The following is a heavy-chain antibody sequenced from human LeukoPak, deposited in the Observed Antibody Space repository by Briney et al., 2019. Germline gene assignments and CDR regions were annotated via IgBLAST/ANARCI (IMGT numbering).Heavy chain of an antibody. Sequence: PSETLSLTCTVSGGSFSSYYWSWLRQPPGKGLEWIAYIHYSGSTSYNPSLKSRVTISLDTSKSQFSLKVSSVTAADTAVYYCARTNDYRGYDFDYWGQGTLVTVSS. CDR2: IHYSGST. D-gene: IGHD4-11*01. CDR3: ARTNDYRGYDFDY. J-gene: IGHJ4*02. V-gene: IGHV4-59*01. CDR1: GGSFSSYY.